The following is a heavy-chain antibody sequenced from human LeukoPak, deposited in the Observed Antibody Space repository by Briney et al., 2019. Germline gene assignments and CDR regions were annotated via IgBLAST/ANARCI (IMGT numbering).Heavy chain of an antibody. CDR3: AKGVGGSANYYYIDV. CDR1: GFTFSSYS. V-gene: IGHV3-21*01. J-gene: IGHJ6*03. D-gene: IGHD3-10*01. CDR2: ITSGSSNI. Sequence: PGGSLRLSCAASGFTFSSYSMHWVRQAPGKGLEWVSSITSGSSNIYYADSVKGRFTISTDNSKNTLYLQMNSLRAEDTAVYYGAKGVGGSANYYYIDVWGKGTTVTVSS.